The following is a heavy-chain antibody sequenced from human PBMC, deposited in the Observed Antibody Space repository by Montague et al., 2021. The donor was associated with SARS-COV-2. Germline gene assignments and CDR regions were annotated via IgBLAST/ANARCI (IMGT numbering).Heavy chain of an antibody. J-gene: IGHJ4*02. Sequence: SETLSPTCTVSGGSIANSHKYWGWVRQPPGKGLEWIGSVLYTGTPYDHPSLTARVTISLDTSKNQFSLKMYSVTAADTATYFCVAGGDSAKAGAYWGQGTLVTVSS. D-gene: IGHD3-16*01. CDR3: VAGGDSAKAGAY. CDR1: GGSIANSHKY. CDR2: VLYTGTP. V-gene: IGHV4-39*07.